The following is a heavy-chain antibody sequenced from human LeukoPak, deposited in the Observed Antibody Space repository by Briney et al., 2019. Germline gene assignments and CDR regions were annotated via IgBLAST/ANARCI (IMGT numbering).Heavy chain of an antibody. Sequence: GGSLRLSYAASGFTFSSYWISWVRQAPGKGREWVANIKQDGSEKYYVDSMKGRFTISRDNAKNSLYLQMNSLRAEDTAVYYCARDDFGELFSQHWGQGTLVTVSS. J-gene: IGHJ1*01. CDR2: IKQDGSEK. D-gene: IGHD3-10*01. V-gene: IGHV3-7*01. CDR1: GFTFSSYW. CDR3: ARDDFGELFSQH.